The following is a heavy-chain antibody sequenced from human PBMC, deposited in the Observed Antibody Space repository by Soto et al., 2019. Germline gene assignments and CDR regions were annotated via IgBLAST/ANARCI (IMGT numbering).Heavy chain of an antibody. CDR1: SGSISRYY. J-gene: IGHJ3*02. D-gene: IGHD1-1*01. V-gene: IGHV4-59*12. CDR2: ISYTGST. CDR3: ASRVRIDAFDI. Sequence: QVQLQESGPGLVKPSETLSLTCTVSSGSISRYYWTWIRQPPGKGLEWIGYISYTGSTNDNPSLRSRVTISADTSQNQCSLKLSSVTAADTAVYYCASRVRIDAFDIWGQGTMVTVSS.